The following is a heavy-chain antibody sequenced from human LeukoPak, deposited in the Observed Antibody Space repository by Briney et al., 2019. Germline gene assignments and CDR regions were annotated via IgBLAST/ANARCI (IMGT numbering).Heavy chain of an antibody. Sequence: PSETLSLTCTVSGGSITFGSYYWTWIRQPAGKGLEWIGRIYTSGRTFYNPSLKSRVTISMDTSMNQFSLRRNSVTAADTAVYYCARARVIPASFDDWGQGALVTVSS. D-gene: IGHD3-16*02. CDR3: ARARVIPASFDD. V-gene: IGHV4-61*02. J-gene: IGHJ4*02. CDR1: GGSITFGSYY. CDR2: IYTSGRT.